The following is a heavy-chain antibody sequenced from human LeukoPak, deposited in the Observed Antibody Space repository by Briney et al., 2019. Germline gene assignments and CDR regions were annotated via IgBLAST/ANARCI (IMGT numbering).Heavy chain of an antibody. J-gene: IGHJ3*02. Sequence: SETLSLTCGVSDAALSGYQWSWIRQPPGKGLEWIGEINHSGSTNYNPSLKSRVTISVDTSKNQFSLKLSSVTAADTAVYYCARWAYYYDSSGYLLASAFDIWGQGTMVTVSS. CDR3: ARWAYYYDSSGYLLASAFDI. CDR1: DAALSGYQ. D-gene: IGHD3-22*01. V-gene: IGHV4-34*01. CDR2: INHSGST.